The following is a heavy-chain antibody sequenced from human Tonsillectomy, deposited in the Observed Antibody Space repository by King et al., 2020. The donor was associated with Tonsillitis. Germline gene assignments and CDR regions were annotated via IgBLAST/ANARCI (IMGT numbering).Heavy chain of an antibody. CDR1: GFTFSSYS. J-gene: IGHJ4*02. CDR3: ASALGYSSSWAFDY. Sequence: VQLVESGGGLVQPGGSLRLSCAASGFTFSSYSMNWVRQAPGKGLEWVSYISSSSSTIYYADSVKGRFTISSDNAKNALYLQMNSLRAEDTAVYYCASALGYSSSWAFDYWGQGTLVTVSS. V-gene: IGHV3-48*01. CDR2: ISSSSSTI. D-gene: IGHD6-13*01.